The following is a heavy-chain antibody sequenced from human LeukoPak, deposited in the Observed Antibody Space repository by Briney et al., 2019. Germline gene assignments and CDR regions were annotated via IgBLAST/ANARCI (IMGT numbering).Heavy chain of an antibody. D-gene: IGHD6-13*01. J-gene: IGHJ4*02. CDR2: ISYDGSNK. CDR3: AKGYDSSWYYDY. Sequence: GGSLRLSCAASGFTFSSYGMHWVRQAPGKGLEWVAVISYDGSNKYYADSVKGRFTISRDNSKNTLYLQMNSLRAEDTAVYYCAKGYDSSWYYDYWGQGTLVTVSS. CDR1: GFTFSSYG. V-gene: IGHV3-30*18.